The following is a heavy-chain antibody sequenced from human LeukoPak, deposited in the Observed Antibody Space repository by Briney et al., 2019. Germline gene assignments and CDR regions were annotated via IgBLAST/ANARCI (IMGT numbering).Heavy chain of an antibody. J-gene: IGHJ4*02. D-gene: IGHD1-26*01. V-gene: IGHV1-24*01. CDR1: GNTLSELS. CDR3: ATDHQWQLLGY. CDR2: VDPEDDKN. Sequence: ASVKVSCKVSGNTLSELSMHWVRQAPGKGLEWMGGVDPEDDKNIYAQKFQGRVTMTEDTSTDTAYMELSNLRSEDAAVYYCATDHQWQLLGYWGQGTLVTVSS.